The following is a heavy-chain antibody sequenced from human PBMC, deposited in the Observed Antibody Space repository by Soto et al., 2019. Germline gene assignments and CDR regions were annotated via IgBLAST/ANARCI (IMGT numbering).Heavy chain of an antibody. J-gene: IGHJ4*02. V-gene: IGHV4-30-2*01. CDR1: GGSISSGGYS. Sequence: SETLSLTCAVSGGSISSGGYSWSWIRQPPGKGLEWIGYIYHSGSTYYNPSLKSRVTISVDRSKNQFSLKLSSVTAADTAVYYCARGQYGSGSYHYWGQGTLVTVSS. D-gene: IGHD3-10*01. CDR3: ARGQYGSGSYHY. CDR2: IYHSGST.